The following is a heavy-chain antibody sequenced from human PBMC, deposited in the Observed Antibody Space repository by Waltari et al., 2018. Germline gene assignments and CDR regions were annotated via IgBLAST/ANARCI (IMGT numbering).Heavy chain of an antibody. D-gene: IGHD4-17*01. Sequence: QVQLVPSGAEVEKPGASVKVSCKAIGYTFTRYGISWVRQSPGQGLEWRGWVSPHNGDTDYAQKFQGRVTMATDTFMNTAYMELRSLRPDDTAVYYCARGAPYGDYLPCDYWGQGTLVTVSS. J-gene: IGHJ4*02. CDR1: GYTFTRYG. V-gene: IGHV1-18*04. CDR3: ARGAPYGDYLPCDY. CDR2: VSPHNGDT.